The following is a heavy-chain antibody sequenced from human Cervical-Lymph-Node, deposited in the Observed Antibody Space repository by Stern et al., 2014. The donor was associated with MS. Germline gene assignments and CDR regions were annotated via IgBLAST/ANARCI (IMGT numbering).Heavy chain of an antibody. CDR2: IYWDDQK. CDR1: GFSLSTSGLG. CDR3: AHRTAGPFDY. V-gene: IGHV2-5*02. Sequence: ESAPALVKPTQTLTLTCTFSGFSLSTSGLGVGWIRQPPGEALEWLAYIYWDDQKRYSPSLKSRLTITKDTSKNQVVLTLTNVDPVDTATYYCAHRTAGPFDYWGQGTLVTVSS. J-gene: IGHJ4*02.